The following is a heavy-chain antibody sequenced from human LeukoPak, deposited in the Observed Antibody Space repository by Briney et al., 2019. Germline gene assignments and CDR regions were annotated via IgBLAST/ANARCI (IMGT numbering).Heavy chain of an antibody. CDR2: IYSSGST. J-gene: IGHJ4*02. V-gene: IGHV4-59*08. D-gene: IGHD3-22*01. CDR1: GGSISSYY. CDR3: ARRGYYDDSGYNFFDT. Sequence: SETLSLTCTVSGGSISSYYWSCIRQTPGKGLEWIGYIYSSGSTNYGPSLKSRVTISVDTSKNQFSLKLSSVTAADTAVYYCARRGYYDDSGYNFFDTWGQGTLVTVSS.